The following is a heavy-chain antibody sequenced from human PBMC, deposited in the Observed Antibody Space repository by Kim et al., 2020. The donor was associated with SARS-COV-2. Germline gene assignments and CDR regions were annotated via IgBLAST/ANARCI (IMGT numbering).Heavy chain of an antibody. CDR3: AKMGLDQDILTGLVYYYGMDV. CDR2: ISGDGGST. J-gene: IGHJ6*02. V-gene: IGHV3-43*02. Sequence: GGSLRLSCAASGFTFDDYAMHWVRQAPGKGLEWVSLISGDGGSTYYADSVKGRFTISRDNSKNSLYLQMNSLRTEDTALYYCAKMGLDQDILTGLVYYYGMDVWGQGTTVTVSS. D-gene: IGHD3-9*01. CDR1: GFTFDDYA.